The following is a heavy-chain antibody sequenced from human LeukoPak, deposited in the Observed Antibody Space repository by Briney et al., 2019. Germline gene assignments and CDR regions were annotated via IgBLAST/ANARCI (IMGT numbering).Heavy chain of an antibody. CDR3: ARGAAGSSAWYSHFNF. CDR2: IYNSGTT. CDR1: GSSINSYS. J-gene: IGHJ4*02. Sequence: SETLSLTCTVSGSSINSYSWNWIRQPPGKGLEWIGYIYNSGTTHYSTSLKSRSTISLDTSKNQVSLNLNSVTAADTAVYYGARGAAGSSAWYSHFNFWGQGTLVTVSS. V-gene: IGHV4-59*01. D-gene: IGHD6-19*01.